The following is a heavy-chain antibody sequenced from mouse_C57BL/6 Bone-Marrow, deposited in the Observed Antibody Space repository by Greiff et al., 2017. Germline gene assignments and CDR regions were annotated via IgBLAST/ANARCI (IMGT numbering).Heavy chain of an antibody. D-gene: IGHD2-4*01. CDR3: ARDYDYDGAY. CDR1: GYAFTNYL. J-gene: IGHJ3*01. Sequence: QVQLQQSGAELVRPGTSVKVSCKASGYAFTNYLIEWVKQRPGQGLEWIGVINPGSGGTKYNEKFKGKATLTADKSSSTAYMQLSSLTSEDSAVYFCARDYDYDGAYWGQGTLVTVSA. V-gene: IGHV1-54*01. CDR2: INPGSGGT.